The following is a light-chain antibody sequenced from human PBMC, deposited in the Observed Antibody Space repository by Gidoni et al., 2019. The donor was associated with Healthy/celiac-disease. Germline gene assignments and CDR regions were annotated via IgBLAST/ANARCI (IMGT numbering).Light chain of an antibody. CDR3: QQYDSTPRT. Sequence: DIVMTQSPDSLAVPLGERATINWKSSQSVLYSSQNKNYLAWYQQKPGQPPKLLIYWASTRESGVPDRFSGSGSGTDFTLTISSLQAEDVGVYYCQQYDSTPRTFGQGTKVEIK. J-gene: IGKJ1*01. V-gene: IGKV4-1*01. CDR1: QSVLYSSQNKNY. CDR2: WAS.